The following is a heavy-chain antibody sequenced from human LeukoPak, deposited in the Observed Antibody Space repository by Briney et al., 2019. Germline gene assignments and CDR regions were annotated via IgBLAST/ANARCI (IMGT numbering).Heavy chain of an antibody. V-gene: IGHV4-59*02. CDR3: ARGRSYDITGYNPTFYFDS. D-gene: IGHD3-9*01. CDR2: IYNTVDV. CDR1: GASVLGSY. Sequence: SETLSLTCTVSGASVLGSYWTWIRQSPGGTLQYIGYIYNTVDVNYSPSLQSRDTISIDMSRNQVSLRLTSVNPADTAIYHCARGRSYDITGYNPTFYFDSWGQGVLVTVAS. J-gene: IGHJ4*02.